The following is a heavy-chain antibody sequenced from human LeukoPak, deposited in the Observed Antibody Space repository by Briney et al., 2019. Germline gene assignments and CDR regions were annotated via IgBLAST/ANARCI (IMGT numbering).Heavy chain of an antibody. V-gene: IGHV3-11*01. J-gene: IGHJ5*02. Sequence: GGSLRLSCAASGFTVSSNYMSWVRQAPGKGLEWVSYISSSGSTIYYADSVKGRFTISRDNAKNSLYLQMNSLRAEDTAVYYCARVHPYNWFDPWGQGTLVTVSS. CDR2: ISSSGSTI. CDR3: ARVHPYNWFDP. CDR1: GFTVSSNY.